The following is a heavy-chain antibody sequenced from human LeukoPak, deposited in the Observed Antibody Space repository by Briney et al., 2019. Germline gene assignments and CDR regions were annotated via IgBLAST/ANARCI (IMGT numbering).Heavy chain of an antibody. V-gene: IGHV3-9*01. CDR2: ISWNSGHI. J-gene: IGHJ6*03. D-gene: IGHD3-22*01. CDR3: ARSYYDSSGWYYYYMDV. CDR1: GFTFDDYA. Sequence: GGSLRLSCAASGFTFDDYAMHWVRQAPGKGLEWVSGISWNSGHIGYVDSVKGRFTISRDNAKNSLYLQMNSLRAEDTAVYYCARSYYDSSGWYYYYMDVWGKGTTVTISS.